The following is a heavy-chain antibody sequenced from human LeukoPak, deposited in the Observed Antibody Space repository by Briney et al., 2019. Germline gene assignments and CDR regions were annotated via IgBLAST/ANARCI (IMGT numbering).Heavy chain of an antibody. Sequence: PSGTLSLTCSVSGASITSYAWWSWIRQSPGKGLEWIGEGSERGGTKFNPSLKGRVTISADTSKNQFSLKLSSVTAADTAVYHCAMNGQSGFSFDPWGRGTLVTVSS. CDR3: AMNGQSGFSFDP. CDR1: GASITSYAW. D-gene: IGHD1-26*01. V-gene: IGHV4-4*02. CDR2: GSERGGT. J-gene: IGHJ5*02.